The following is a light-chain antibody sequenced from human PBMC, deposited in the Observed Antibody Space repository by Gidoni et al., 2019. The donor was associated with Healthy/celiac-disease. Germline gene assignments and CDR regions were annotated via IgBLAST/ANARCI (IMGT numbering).Light chain of an antibody. V-gene: IGLV1-44*01. Sequence: QSLLPQPPSASGTPGQRVTISCSGSSSNIGSNTVNWYQPLPGTAPKLLIYSNNQRPSGVPDRFSGSKSGTSASLAISGLQSEDEADYYCAAWDDSLNGQGVFGGGTKLTVL. J-gene: IGLJ2*01. CDR1: SSNIGSNT. CDR3: AAWDDSLNGQGV. CDR2: SNN.